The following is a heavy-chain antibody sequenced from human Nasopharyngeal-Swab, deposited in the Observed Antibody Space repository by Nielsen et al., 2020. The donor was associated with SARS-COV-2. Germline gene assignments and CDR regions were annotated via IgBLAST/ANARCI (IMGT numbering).Heavy chain of an antibody. CDR1: GGTFSSYA. CDR2: INTNTGNP. Sequence: ASVKVSCKASGGTFSSYAISWVRQAPGQGLEWMGWINTNTGNPTYAQGFTGRFVFSLDTSVSTAYLQISSLKAEDTAVYYCARDIKGSGWYGWFDPWGQGTLVTVSS. V-gene: IGHV7-4-1*02. D-gene: IGHD6-19*01. J-gene: IGHJ5*02. CDR3: ARDIKGSGWYGWFDP.